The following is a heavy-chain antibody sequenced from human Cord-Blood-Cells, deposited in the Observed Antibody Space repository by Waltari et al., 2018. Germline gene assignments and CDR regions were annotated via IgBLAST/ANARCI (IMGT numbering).Heavy chain of an antibody. CDR2: IGTAGDT. CDR1: SYD. J-gene: IGHJ4*02. V-gene: IGHV3-13*01. Sequence: SYDMHWVRQATGKGLEWVSAIGTAGDTYYPGSVKGRFPISRENAKNSLYLQMNSLRAADTAVYYCARGSSNDYWGQGTLVTVSS. CDR3: ARGSSNDY. D-gene: IGHD6-19*01.